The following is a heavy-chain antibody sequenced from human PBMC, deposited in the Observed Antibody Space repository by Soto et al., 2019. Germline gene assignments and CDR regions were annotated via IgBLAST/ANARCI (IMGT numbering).Heavy chain of an antibody. D-gene: IGHD6-13*01. CDR1: GGSISSGGYY. V-gene: IGHV4-31*03. J-gene: IGHJ4*02. CDR3: ASGVGRNWGFSHWGQGTLVTVSQVSMATYYCAHRRPYSSSWNWGNFDY. CDR2: IYYSGST. Sequence: SETLSLTCTVSGGSISSGGYYWSWIRQHPGKGQEWIGYIYYSGSTYYNPSLKSRVTISVDTSKNQFSLKLSSVTAADTAVYYCASGVGRNWGFSHWGQGTLVTVSQVSMATYYCAHRRPYSSSWNWGNFDYWGPGTQVTVSS.